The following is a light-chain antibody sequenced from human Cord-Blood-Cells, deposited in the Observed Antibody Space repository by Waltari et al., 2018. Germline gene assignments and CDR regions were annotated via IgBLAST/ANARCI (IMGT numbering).Light chain of an antibody. CDR3: QQRYSTPWT. Sequence: DIQMTQSPSSLSASVGDRVTITCRASQSISSYLNWYQQKPGKAPKLLIYAASSLQSGVPSRFSGSGSGTDFTLTNSSLQPEDFATYYCQQRYSTPWTFGQGTKVEIK. V-gene: IGKV1-39*01. J-gene: IGKJ1*01. CDR1: QSISSY. CDR2: AAS.